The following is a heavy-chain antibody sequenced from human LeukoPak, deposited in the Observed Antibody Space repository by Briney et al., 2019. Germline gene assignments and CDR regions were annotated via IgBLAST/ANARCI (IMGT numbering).Heavy chain of an antibody. Sequence: PSQTLSLTCTVSGGSISSGDYYWSWIRQPPGKGLEWIGYIYYSGSTNYNPSLKSRVTISVDTSKNQFSLKLSSVTAADTAVYYCARDLGGRDSYNYEPLGYWGQGTLVTVSS. CDR3: ARDLGGRDSYNYEPLGY. J-gene: IGHJ4*02. V-gene: IGHV4-61*08. CDR1: GGSISSGDYY. D-gene: IGHD5-24*01. CDR2: IYYSGST.